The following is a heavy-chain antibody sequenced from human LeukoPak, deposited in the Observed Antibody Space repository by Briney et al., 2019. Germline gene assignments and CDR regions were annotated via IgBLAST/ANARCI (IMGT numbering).Heavy chain of an antibody. J-gene: IGHJ4*02. Sequence: ASVKVSCKASGYTFTGYYMHWVRQAPGQGLEWMGRINPNSGGTNYAQKFQGRVTMTRDKSISTAYMELSRLRSDDTAVYYCARTRGPVAGYYYFDYWGQGTLVTVSS. CDR2: INPNSGGT. D-gene: IGHD6-19*01. CDR3: ARTRGPVAGYYYFDY. CDR1: GYTFTGYY. V-gene: IGHV1-2*06.